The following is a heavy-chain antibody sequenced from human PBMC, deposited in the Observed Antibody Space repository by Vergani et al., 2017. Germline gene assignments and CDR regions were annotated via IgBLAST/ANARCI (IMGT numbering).Heavy chain of an antibody. V-gene: IGHV1-24*01. CDR2: FDPEHGEV. CDR1: GYSLTELT. Sequence: QVQLVQSGSEVRKPGASVKVSCQVSGYSLTELTIHWVRQAPGKGLEWMGGFDPEHGEVTFAHHIQGRVTMTEDRSTDTAYMELSSFGPEDTALYYCALVTDYYDSSGYYLDYWGQGTLVTVSS. CDR3: ALVTDYYDSSGYYLDY. D-gene: IGHD3-22*01. J-gene: IGHJ4*02.